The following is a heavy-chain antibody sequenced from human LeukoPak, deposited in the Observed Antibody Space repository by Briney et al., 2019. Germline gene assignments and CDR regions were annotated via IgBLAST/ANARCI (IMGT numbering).Heavy chain of an antibody. Sequence: GVCLRLSCAASGFTFSSYAMHWVRQAPGKGLEWVAVISSDGSNKYYLDSVKGRFTISRDNSKNTLYLQMTSLRADDTAIYFCASISGASWGDFWGQGTQVTV. J-gene: IGHJ4*02. CDR3: ASISGASWGDF. D-gene: IGHD3-16*01. V-gene: IGHV3-30-3*01. CDR1: GFTFSSYA. CDR2: ISSDGSNK.